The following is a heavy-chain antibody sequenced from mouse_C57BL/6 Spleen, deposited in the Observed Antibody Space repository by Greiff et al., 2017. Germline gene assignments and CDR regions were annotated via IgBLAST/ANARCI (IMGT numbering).Heavy chain of an antibody. J-gene: IGHJ1*03. CDR1: GFTFSDYG. V-gene: IGHV5-17*01. Sequence: EVKLQESGGGLVKPGGSLKLSCAASGFTFSDYGMHWVRQAPEKGLEWVAYISSGSSTIYYADTVKGRFTISRDNAKNTLFLQMTSMGSEDTAMYYCARPNFSNTEVGYFDGWGTGTTVTVSS. CDR3: ARPNFSNTEVGYFDG. CDR2: ISSGSSTI. D-gene: IGHD1-1*01.